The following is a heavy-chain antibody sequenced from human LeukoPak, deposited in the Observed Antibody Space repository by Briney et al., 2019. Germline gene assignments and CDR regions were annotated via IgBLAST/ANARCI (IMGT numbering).Heavy chain of an antibody. Sequence: SETLSLTCVVSGYSISNDYYWGWIRQPPGKGLEWIGNIYHSGGSYYDPSLKSRVTILVDTSKNQFSLKLSSVTAADTAVYYCAKAGTTGIHHWFDPWGQGNLVTVSS. V-gene: IGHV4-38-2*01. CDR3: AKAGTTGIHHWFDP. CDR2: IYHSGGS. D-gene: IGHD1-1*01. CDR1: GYSISNDYY. J-gene: IGHJ5*02.